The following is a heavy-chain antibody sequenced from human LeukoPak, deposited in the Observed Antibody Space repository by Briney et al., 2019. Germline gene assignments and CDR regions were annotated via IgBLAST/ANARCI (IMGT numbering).Heavy chain of an antibody. CDR3: ARDRSGAFDI. J-gene: IGHJ3*02. CDR1: GFSFSAYW. CDR2: IKQDGSEK. Sequence: GGSLRLSCAASGFSFSAYWMHWVRQAPGKGLEWVANIKQDGSEKYYVDSVKGRFTISRDNAKNSLYLQMNSLRAEDTAVYYCARDRSGAFDIWGQGTMVTVSS. D-gene: IGHD1-14*01. V-gene: IGHV3-7*01.